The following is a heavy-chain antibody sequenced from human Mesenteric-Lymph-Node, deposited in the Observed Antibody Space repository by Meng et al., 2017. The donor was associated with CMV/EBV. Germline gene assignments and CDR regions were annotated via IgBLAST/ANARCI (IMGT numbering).Heavy chain of an antibody. D-gene: IGHD6-13*01. CDR3: ARDMTSSSWPNWFDP. V-gene: IGHV1-69*05. CDR1: GGTFSSYA. CDR2: IIPIFGTA. Sequence: SVKVSCKASGGTFSSYAISWVRQAPGQGLEWMGGIIPIFGTANYAQKFQGRVTITTDESTSTAYMELSSLRSEDTAVYYCARDMTSSSWPNWFDPWGQGTLVTVSS. J-gene: IGHJ5*02.